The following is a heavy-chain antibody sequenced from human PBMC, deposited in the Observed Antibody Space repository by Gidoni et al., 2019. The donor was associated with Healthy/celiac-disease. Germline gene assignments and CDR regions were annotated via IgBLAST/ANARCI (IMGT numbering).Heavy chain of an antibody. J-gene: IGHJ6*02. CDR1: GVTFSSYP. CDR2: IIPIFGTA. CDR3: AIQEREYQLPPNYYYYGMDV. D-gene: IGHD2-2*01. V-gene: IGHV1-69*01. Sequence: QVQLVQSGAEVKKPGSSVTVSCKASGVTFSSYPISWVRQAPGQGLEWIGGIIPIFGTANDAQKFQGRVTITADESTSTAYMELSSLRYEDTAVYYCAIQEREYQLPPNYYYYGMDVWGQGTTVTVSS.